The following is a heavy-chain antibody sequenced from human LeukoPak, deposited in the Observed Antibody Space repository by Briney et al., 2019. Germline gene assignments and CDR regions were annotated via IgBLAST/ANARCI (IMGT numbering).Heavy chain of an antibody. CDR3: ARHEYSGSYYGLSWFDP. J-gene: IGHJ5*02. Sequence: SETLSPTCTVSGGSISSSGYYWGWVRQPPGKGLEWIASIYYSGSTYYNPSLKSRVTISVDTSKNQRSLKLSSLTAADTAVYYCARHEYSGSYYGLSWFDPWGQGTLVTVSS. D-gene: IGHD1-26*01. CDR2: IYYSGST. V-gene: IGHV4-39*01. CDR1: GGSISSSGYY.